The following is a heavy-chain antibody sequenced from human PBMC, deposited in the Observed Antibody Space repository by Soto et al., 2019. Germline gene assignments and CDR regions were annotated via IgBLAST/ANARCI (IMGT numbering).Heavy chain of an antibody. Sequence: SETLSLTCTVSGGSISSSSYYWGWIRQPPGKGLEWIGSIYYSGSTYYNLSLKSRVTISVDTSKNQFSLKLSSVTAADTAVYYCARGGIDYDSENWFDSWGQGTLVTVSS. J-gene: IGHJ5*01. CDR1: GGSISSSSYY. V-gene: IGHV4-39*01. D-gene: IGHD3-3*01. CDR3: ARGGIDYDSENWFDS. CDR2: IYYSGST.